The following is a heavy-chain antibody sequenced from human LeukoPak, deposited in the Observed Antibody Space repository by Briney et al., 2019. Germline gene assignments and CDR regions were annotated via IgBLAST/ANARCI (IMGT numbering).Heavy chain of an antibody. D-gene: IGHD3-22*01. V-gene: IGHV3-7*01. CDR2: IKQDGSEK. CDR3: ARSSYDSSGYYPPDAAFDI. J-gene: IGHJ3*02. Sequence: PGGSLRLSCAASGFTISSSWMTWVRQAPGKGLEWVANIKQDGSEKYYVDSVKGRFTISRDNAKNSLYLQMNSLRAEDTAVYYCARSSYDSSGYYPPDAAFDIWGQGTMVTVSS. CDR1: GFTISSSW.